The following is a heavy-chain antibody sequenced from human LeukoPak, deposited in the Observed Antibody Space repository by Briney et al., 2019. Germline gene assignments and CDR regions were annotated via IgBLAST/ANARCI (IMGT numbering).Heavy chain of an antibody. CDR3: ARVWSSYYYDSSGSPSGMDV. J-gene: IGHJ6*02. D-gene: IGHD3-22*01. V-gene: IGHV3-66*01. CDR2: IYSGGST. Sequence: GGSLRLSCPASGFTVSSNYMSWVRRAPGRGLEWVSVIYSGGSTYYADSVKGRFTISRDNSKNTLYLQMNSLRAEDTAVYYCARVWSSYYYDSSGSPSGMDVWGQGTTVTVSS. CDR1: GFTVSSNY.